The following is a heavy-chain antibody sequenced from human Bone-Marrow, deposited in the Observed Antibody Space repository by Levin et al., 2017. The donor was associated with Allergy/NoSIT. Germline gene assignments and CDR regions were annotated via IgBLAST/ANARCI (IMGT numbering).Heavy chain of an antibody. CDR3: ARNRGKSSHPFDRSGWSYFDY. V-gene: IGHV2-5*02. Sequence: SGPTLVKPTQTLTLTCALSGFSLSTGGVGVGWIRQPPGKALEWLALIYWDTDERFSPSLRSRLTITRDTSRNQVVLRLTNVEPGDTATYFCARNRGKSSHPFDRSGWSYFDYWGQGILVTVSS. CDR2: IYWDTDE. J-gene: IGHJ4*02. D-gene: IGHD6-19*01. CDR1: GFSLSTGGVG.